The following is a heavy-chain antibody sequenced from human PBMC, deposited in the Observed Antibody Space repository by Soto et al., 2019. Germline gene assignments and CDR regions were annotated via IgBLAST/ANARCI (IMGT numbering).Heavy chain of an antibody. Sequence: QVQLQQWGAGLLKPSETLSLTCAVYGGSFSGYYWSWIRQPPGKGLEWIGEINHSGSTNYNPSLKSRFTISVDTSKNQFSLKLSSVTAADTAVYYCARVGFGDSVIDYWGQGTLVAVSS. J-gene: IGHJ4*02. CDR2: INHSGST. D-gene: IGHD3-10*01. V-gene: IGHV4-34*01. CDR3: ARVGFGDSVIDY. CDR1: GGSFSGYY.